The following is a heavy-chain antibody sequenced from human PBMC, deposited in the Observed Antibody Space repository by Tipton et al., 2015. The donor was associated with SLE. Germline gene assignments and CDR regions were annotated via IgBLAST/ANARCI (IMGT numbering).Heavy chain of an antibody. Sequence: SLRLSCAASGFTFSSYAMTWVRLAPGKGLEWVTGITDNSNSIFYAASVKGRFTVSRDNARNSLYLEMKSLRREDTAFYYCARAAPDYFDYWGQGTLVNVSS. D-gene: IGHD6-6*01. V-gene: IGHV3-9*01. CDR1: GFTFSSYA. CDR2: ITDNSNSI. CDR3: ARAAPDYFDY. J-gene: IGHJ4*02.